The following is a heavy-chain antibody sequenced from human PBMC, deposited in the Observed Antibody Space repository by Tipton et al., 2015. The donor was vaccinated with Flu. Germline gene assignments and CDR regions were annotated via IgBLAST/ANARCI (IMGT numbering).Heavy chain of an antibody. V-gene: IGHV3-66*02. D-gene: IGHD3-16*01. CDR2: LDTGGTT. CDR1: GFTVSNNY. CDR3: ARERRGMLTFGGLFSYYGMDV. Sequence: SLRLSCAPSGFTVSNNYVTWVRQAPGKGLQWVSALDTGGTTYYADSVKGRFTISRDNSMNTLSLQMNSLRAEDTAVYFCARERRGMLTFGGLFSYYGMDVWGQGTTVTVSS. J-gene: IGHJ6*02.